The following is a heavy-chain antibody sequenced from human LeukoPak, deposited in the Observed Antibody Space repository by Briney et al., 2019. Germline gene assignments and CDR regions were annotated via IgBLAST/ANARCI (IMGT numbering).Heavy chain of an antibody. J-gene: IGHJ4*02. Sequence: SETLSLTCAVSGGSISSSNWWSWVRQPPGKGLEWIGEIYHSGSTNYNPSLKSRVTISVDTSKNQFSLKLSSVTAADTAVYYCARDLQGSSSEFDYWGQGTLVTVSS. D-gene: IGHD6-6*01. CDR3: ARDLQGSSSEFDY. CDR2: IYHSGST. V-gene: IGHV4-4*02. CDR1: GGSISSSNW.